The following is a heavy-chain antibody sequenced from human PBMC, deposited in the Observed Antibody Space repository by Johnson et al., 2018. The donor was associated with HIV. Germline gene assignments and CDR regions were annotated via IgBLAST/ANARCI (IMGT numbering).Heavy chain of an antibody. D-gene: IGHD4-23*01. J-gene: IGHJ3*02. CDR1: GFTFSSYA. Sequence: VQLVESGGALVQSGGSLRLSCAASGFTFSSYAMSWVRQAPGKGLEWVSAISGSGGSTYYAGSVKGRFTISRDNDKNSLYLQMDSLRAEDTAVYYCARELRGLGAFDIWGQGTMVTVSS. CDR2: ISGSGGST. V-gene: IGHV3-23*04. CDR3: ARELRGLGAFDI.